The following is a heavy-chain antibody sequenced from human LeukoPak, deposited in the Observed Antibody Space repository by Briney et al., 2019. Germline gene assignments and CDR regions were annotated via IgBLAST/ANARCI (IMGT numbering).Heavy chain of an antibody. J-gene: IGHJ4*02. CDR1: GFTFSSYS. Sequence: GGSLRLSCAASGFTFSSYSMNWVRQAPGQGLEWLSFIRHSGETIYYADSVKGRFTVSRDNARNLLYLQMNGLRDEDTAVYYCVSEFYDIFNWGQGTLVTVSS. CDR3: VSEFYDIFN. CDR2: IRHSGETI. D-gene: IGHD3-9*01. V-gene: IGHV3-48*02.